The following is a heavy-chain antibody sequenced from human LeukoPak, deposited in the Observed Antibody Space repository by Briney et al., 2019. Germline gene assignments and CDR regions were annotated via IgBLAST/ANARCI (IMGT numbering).Heavy chain of an antibody. CDR2: IYYSGST. J-gene: IGHJ4*02. CDR1: GVSISTSY. CDR3: ARGRYYFDY. Sequence: SDTLSLTCSVSGVSISTSYWSWIRQPPGKGLEWIGYIYYSGSTNYNPSLTSRVAISLDTSKNQFSLKLSSVTAADTAVYYCARGRYYFDYWGRGTLVTVSS. V-gene: IGHV4-59*07.